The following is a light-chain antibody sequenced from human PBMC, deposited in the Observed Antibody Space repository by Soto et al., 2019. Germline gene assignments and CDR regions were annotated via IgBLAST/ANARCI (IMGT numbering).Light chain of an antibody. Sequence: QAVVTQPASVSGSPGQSITISCIETSSDVGGYNYVSWYQQHPGKAPKLIIFDVTHRPSGVSDRFSGSKSGNMASLTISGLQAEDEADYYCSSYPSSTTELLFGGGTKLTVL. CDR1: SSDVGGYNY. V-gene: IGLV2-14*03. CDR3: SSYPSSTTELL. J-gene: IGLJ2*01. CDR2: DVT.